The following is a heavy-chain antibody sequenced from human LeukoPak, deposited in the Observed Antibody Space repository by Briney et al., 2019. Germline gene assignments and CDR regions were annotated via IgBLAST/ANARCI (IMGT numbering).Heavy chain of an antibody. CDR1: GYTLTELS. V-gene: IGHV1-2*06. CDR2: INPHSGDT. CDR3: AREMGAYSSSWHFDY. J-gene: IGHJ4*02. Sequence: ASVTVSCKVSGYTLTELSMHWVRQAPGQGLEWMGRINPHSGDTNYAQKFRGRVTMTRDTSISTAYMELSRLRSDDTAVYFCAREMGAYSSSWHFDYWGQGTLVTVSS. D-gene: IGHD6-13*01.